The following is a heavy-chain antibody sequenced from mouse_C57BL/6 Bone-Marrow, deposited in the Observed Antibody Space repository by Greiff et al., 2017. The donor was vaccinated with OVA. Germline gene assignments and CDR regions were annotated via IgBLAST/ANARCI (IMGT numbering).Heavy chain of an antibody. J-gene: IGHJ2*01. CDR1: GYAFSSSW. Sequence: VQLQQSGPELVKPGASVKISCKASGYAFSSSWMNWVKQRPGKGLEWIGRIYPGDGDTNYNGKLKGKATMTADKSSSTAYMQLSSLTSEDSAVYVCARGATMVTPFDYWGQGTTLTVST. CDR3: ARGATMVTPFDY. V-gene: IGHV1-82*01. D-gene: IGHD2-2*01. CDR2: IYPGDGDT.